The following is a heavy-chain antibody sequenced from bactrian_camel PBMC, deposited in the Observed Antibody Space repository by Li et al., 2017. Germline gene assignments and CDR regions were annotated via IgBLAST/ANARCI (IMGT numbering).Heavy chain of an antibody. CDR1: GFPFSRYS. CDR3: TTGGHHGPYNY. V-gene: IGHV3S31*01. D-gene: IGHD7*01. CDR2: INTGGDTT. Sequence: EVQLVESGGGLVQPGGSLRLSCAASGFPFSRYSMTWVRQAPGKGLEWVSAINTGGDTTYYTDSVKGRFTMSRDNAKNTLYLHMNSLKTEDTAVYYCTTGGHHGPYNYWGQGTQVTVS. J-gene: IGHJ4*01.